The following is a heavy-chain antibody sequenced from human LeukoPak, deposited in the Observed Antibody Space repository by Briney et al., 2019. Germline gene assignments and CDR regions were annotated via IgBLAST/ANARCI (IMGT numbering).Heavy chain of an antibody. CDR1: RFTFSDYY. Sequence: PGGSLRLSCAASRFTFSDYYMSWIRQTPGKGLEWVSYISSSGSTRYYADSVKGRFTISRDNSKNTLYLQMNSLRAEDTAVYYCAREGPSQQLGTYYFDYWGQGTLVTVSS. D-gene: IGHD6-13*01. J-gene: IGHJ4*02. CDR3: AREGPSQQLGTYYFDY. CDR2: ISSSGSTR. V-gene: IGHV3-11*04.